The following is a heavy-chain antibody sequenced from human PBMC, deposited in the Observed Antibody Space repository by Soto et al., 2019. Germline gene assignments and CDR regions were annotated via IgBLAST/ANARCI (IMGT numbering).Heavy chain of an antibody. CDR1: GYTFTGYY. Sequence: SVKGSCKASGYTFTGYYMHWVRQAPVQGLEWMGWINPNSGGTNYAQKFQGSVTMTRDTSISTAYMELSRLRSDDTAVYYCARDWVVVVVAAKGYYFDYWGQGTLVTVYS. CDR3: ARDWVVVVVAAKGYYFDY. CDR2: INPNSGGT. D-gene: IGHD2-15*01. V-gene: IGHV1-2*02. J-gene: IGHJ4*02.